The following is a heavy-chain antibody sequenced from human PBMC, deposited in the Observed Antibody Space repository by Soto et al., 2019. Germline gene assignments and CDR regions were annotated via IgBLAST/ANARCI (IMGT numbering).Heavy chain of an antibody. CDR2: INHSGST. CDR1: GGSFSSYY. Sequence: SETLSLTCAVYGGSFSSYYWSWIRQPPGKGLEWIGEINHSGSTNYNPSLKSRVTISVDTSKNQFSLKLSSVTAADTAVYYCARGWVGSGAATAVDYWGQGTLVTVSS. V-gene: IGHV4-34*01. D-gene: IGHD6-25*01. J-gene: IGHJ4*02. CDR3: ARGWVGSGAATAVDY.